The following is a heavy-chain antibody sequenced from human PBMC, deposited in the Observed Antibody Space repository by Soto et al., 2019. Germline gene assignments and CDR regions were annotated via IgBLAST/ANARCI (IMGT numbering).Heavy chain of an antibody. CDR3: ARGLSIAALYYGIDV. J-gene: IGHJ6*02. V-gene: IGHV4-31*03. CDR1: GGSISSGGYY. CDR2: NYYSGIT. Sequence: QVQLQESGPGLVKPSQTLSLTCTVSGGSISSGGYYWTWIRQHPGKGLEWIGYNYYSGITYYNPSLKIRFTLTLDTSKNQIFLRLSSVTPADTAVYYGARGLSIAALYYGIDVWCQRTKVSISS. D-gene: IGHD6-6*01.